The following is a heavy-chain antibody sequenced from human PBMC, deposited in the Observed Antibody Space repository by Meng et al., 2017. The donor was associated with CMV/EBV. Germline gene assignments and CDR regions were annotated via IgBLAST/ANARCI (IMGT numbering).Heavy chain of an antibody. V-gene: IGHV1-18*01. CDR3: ALAEYSSSLFDY. J-gene: IGHJ4*02. CDR2: ISVYNGHT. D-gene: IGHD6-13*01. Sequence: QVQLVQSGVEVKKPGASVKVSCKASGYTFTGYGISWVRQAPGQGLEWMGWISVYNGHTNFAQNLQGRVTMTTDTSTSTAYVELRSLRSEDTAVYYCALAEYSSSLFDYWGQGTLVTVSS. CDR1: GYTFTGYG.